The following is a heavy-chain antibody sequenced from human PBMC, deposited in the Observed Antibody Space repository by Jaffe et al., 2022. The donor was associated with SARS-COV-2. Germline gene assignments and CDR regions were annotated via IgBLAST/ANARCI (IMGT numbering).Heavy chain of an antibody. CDR1: GFTFSSYS. CDR2: ISSSSSYI. CDR3: ASGSMVRGAPLGVLPYYYYGMDV. Sequence: EVQLVESGGGLVKPGGSLRLSCAASGFTFSSYSMNWVRQAPGKGLEWVSSISSSSSYIYYADSVKGRFTISRDNAKNSLYLQMNSLRAEDTAVYYCASGSMVRGAPLGVLPYYYYGMDVWGQGTTVTVSS. J-gene: IGHJ6*02. D-gene: IGHD3-10*01. V-gene: IGHV3-21*01.